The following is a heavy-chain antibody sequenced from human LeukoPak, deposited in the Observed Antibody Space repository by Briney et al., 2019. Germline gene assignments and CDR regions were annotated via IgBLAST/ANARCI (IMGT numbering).Heavy chain of an antibody. D-gene: IGHD3-16*02. J-gene: IGHJ4*02. CDR3: AKGGSYRSQPHFDY. CDR1: GLTFRTYA. V-gene: IGHV3-23*01. CDR2: ISDSGGYT. Sequence: GGSLRLSCAASGLTFRTYAMSWVRQAPGKGLEWVSSISDSGGYTFYADSVKGRFTISRDNSKNTVYLQMNSLRAEDTAVYYCAKGGSYRSQPHFDYWGQGTPVTVSS.